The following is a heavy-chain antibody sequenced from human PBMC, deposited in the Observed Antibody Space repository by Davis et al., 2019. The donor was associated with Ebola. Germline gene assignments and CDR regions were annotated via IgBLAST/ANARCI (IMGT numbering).Heavy chain of an antibody. CDR3: ARDIAGDEGY. CDR1: GGSISSYY. Sequence: SETLSLTCTVSGGSISSYYCSWIRQPPGKGLEWIGYIYYSGSTNYNPSLKSRVTISVDTSKNQFSLKLSSVTAADTAVYYCARDIAGDEGYWGQGTLVTVSS. D-gene: IGHD7-27*01. J-gene: IGHJ4*02. CDR2: IYYSGST. V-gene: IGHV4-59*01.